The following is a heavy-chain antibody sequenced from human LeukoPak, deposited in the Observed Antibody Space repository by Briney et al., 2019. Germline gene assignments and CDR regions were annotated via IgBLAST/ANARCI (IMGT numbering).Heavy chain of an antibody. CDR2: ISSRSSYI. CDR1: GFTFSSFS. V-gene: IGHV3-21*01. J-gene: IGHJ4*02. Sequence: GGSLRLSCAASGFTFSSFSMNWVRQTPGRGLEWVSSISSRSSYIYYADSLKGRFTISRDNAKNSLYLQMNSLRAEDTAVYYCARASHDYGDYGGGLDYWGQGTLVTVSS. D-gene: IGHD4-17*01. CDR3: ARASHDYGDYGGGLDY.